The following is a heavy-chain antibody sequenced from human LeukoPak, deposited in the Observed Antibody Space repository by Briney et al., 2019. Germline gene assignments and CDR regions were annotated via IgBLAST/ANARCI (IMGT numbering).Heavy chain of an antibody. CDR3: TKLRISMIAVVIPDLDY. CDR1: GFTFSRNW. V-gene: IGHV3-74*01. J-gene: IGHJ4*02. CDR2: INSDGSIT. D-gene: IGHD3-22*01. Sequence: GGSLRLSCAASGFTFSRNWMHWVRQAPGKGLVWVSRINSDGSITNYADSVKGRFTISRDYSKNTLYLQMNSLRAEDTAIYYCTKLRISMIAVVIPDLDYWRQGTLVTVSP.